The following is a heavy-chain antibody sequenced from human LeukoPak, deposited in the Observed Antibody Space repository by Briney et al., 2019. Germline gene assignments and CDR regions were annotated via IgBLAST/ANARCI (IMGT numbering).Heavy chain of an antibody. CDR1: GGSFSGYY. D-gene: IGHD3-3*01. CDR3: ARRRELRFLEWLKDAFDI. V-gene: IGHV4-34*01. Sequence: SETLSLTCAVYGGSFSGYYWGWIRQPPGKGLEWIGEINHSGSTNYNPSLKSRVTISVDTSKNQFSLKLSSVTAADTAVYYCARRRELRFLEWLKDAFDIWGQGTMVTVSS. CDR2: INHSGST. J-gene: IGHJ3*02.